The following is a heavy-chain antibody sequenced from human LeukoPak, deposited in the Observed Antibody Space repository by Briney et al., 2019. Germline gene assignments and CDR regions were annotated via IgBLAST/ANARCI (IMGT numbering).Heavy chain of an antibody. Sequence: GGSLRLSCAASGFTLRNYAMSWVRQAPGKGLEWVSVIAGSGGGTYYADSVKGRFTISRDTSKNTLYLQVNSLRAEDTAVYYCAKALTGEDYGMDVWGQGTTVTVSS. J-gene: IGHJ6*02. CDR3: AKALTGEDYGMDV. CDR2: IAGSGGGT. V-gene: IGHV3-23*01. D-gene: IGHD2-15*01. CDR1: GFTLRNYA.